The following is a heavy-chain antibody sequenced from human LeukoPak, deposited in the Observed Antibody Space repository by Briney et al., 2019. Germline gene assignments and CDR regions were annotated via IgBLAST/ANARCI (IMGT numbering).Heavy chain of an antibody. V-gene: IGHV3-30*18. J-gene: IGHJ4*02. CDR1: GFTFSSYG. D-gene: IGHD7-27*01. Sequence: GGSLRLSCAASGFTFSSYGMHRVRQAPGKGLEWVAVISYDGSNKYYADSVKGRFTISRDNSKNTLYLQMNSLRAEDTAVYYCAKAGDLDYWGQGTLVTVSS. CDR3: AKAGDLDY. CDR2: ISYDGSNK.